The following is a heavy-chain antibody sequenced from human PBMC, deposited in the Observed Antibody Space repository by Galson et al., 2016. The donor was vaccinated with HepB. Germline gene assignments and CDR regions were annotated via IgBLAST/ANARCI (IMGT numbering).Heavy chain of an antibody. CDR3: SRLGDYDNWFDP. J-gene: IGHJ5*02. D-gene: IGHD3-16*01. CDR1: GFTFRDYA. Sequence: SLRLSCAASGFTFRDYAMSWFRQAPGKGLEWVGFIRSKVYDGTTEYAASVKGRFTISRDDSESIAYLQMNSLKTEDTAVYYCSRLGDYDNWFDPWGQGTLVTVSS. CDR2: IRSKVYDGTT. V-gene: IGHV3-49*03.